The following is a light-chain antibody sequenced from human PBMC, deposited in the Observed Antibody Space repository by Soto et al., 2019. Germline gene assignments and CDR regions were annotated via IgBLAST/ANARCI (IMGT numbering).Light chain of an antibody. CDR2: DVS. Sequence: QSALTQPASVSGSPGQSITISCTGTSSDVGGYNYVSWYQQHPGKAHKLMIYDVSNRPSVVSHRFSGSKSGNTASLTISGLQAEDEADYYCSSYTSSSLVVFGGGTQLTVL. V-gene: IGLV2-14*01. J-gene: IGLJ2*01. CDR1: SSDVGGYNY. CDR3: SSYTSSSLVV.